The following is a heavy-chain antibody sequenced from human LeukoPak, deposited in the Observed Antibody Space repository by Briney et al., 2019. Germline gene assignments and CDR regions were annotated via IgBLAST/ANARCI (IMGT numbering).Heavy chain of an antibody. J-gene: IGHJ3*02. CDR1: GFTFSSYW. CDR3: ARSWYQLLWSAFDI. Sequence: GGSLRLSCAASGFTFSSYWMSWVRQAPGKGLEWVANIKQVGSEKYYVDSVKGRFTISRDNAKNSLYLQMNSLRAEDTAVYYCARSWYQLLWSAFDIWGQGTMVTVSS. CDR2: IKQVGSEK. V-gene: IGHV3-7*03. D-gene: IGHD2-2*01.